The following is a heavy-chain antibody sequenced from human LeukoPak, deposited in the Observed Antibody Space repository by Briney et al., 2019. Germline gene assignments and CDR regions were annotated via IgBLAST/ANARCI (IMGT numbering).Heavy chain of an antibody. CDR1: GFTFSSYG. CDR2: IWYDGSNK. V-gene: IGHV3-33*06. J-gene: IGHJ5*02. Sequence: GGSLRLSCAASGFTFSSYGMHWVRQAPGKGLEWVAVIWYDGSNKYYADSVKGRFTISRDNSKNTLYLQMNSLRAEDTAVYYCAKERLGYCRGGSCAGNWFDPWGQGTLVTVSS. D-gene: IGHD2-15*01. CDR3: AKERLGYCRGGSCAGNWFDP.